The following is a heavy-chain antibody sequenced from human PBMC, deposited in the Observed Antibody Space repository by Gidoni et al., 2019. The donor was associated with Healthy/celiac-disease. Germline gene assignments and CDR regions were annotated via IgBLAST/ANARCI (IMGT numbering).Heavy chain of an antibody. Sequence: QVQRVEPGGGVVQPARSLRLSFAASGFTSRSYAMHWVRQAPGKGLAWVAVISYDGSNKYYADSVKGRFTISRDNSKNTLYLQMNSLRAEDTAVYYCARDLRPIPNWGLADWGQGTLVTVSS. J-gene: IGHJ4*02. D-gene: IGHD7-27*01. CDR1: GFTSRSYA. CDR2: ISYDGSNK. CDR3: ARDLRPIPNWGLAD. V-gene: IGHV3-30*01.